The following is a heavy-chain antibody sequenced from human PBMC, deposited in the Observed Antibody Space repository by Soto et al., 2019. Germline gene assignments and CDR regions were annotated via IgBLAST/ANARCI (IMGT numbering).Heavy chain of an antibody. CDR1: GGSISSGDSY. V-gene: IGHV4-30-4*01. J-gene: IGHJ6*02. CDR2: IYYSGTT. CDR3: ARDEKNSDYYSGMDV. Sequence: SETLSLTCTVSGGSISSGDSYWSWVRQPPGKGLEWIGYIYYSGTTYYNPSLKSRVTFSVDTSKNVFSLKLTSVTAADTAVYYCARDEKNSDYYSGMDVWGQGTTVTVSS. D-gene: IGHD3-10*01.